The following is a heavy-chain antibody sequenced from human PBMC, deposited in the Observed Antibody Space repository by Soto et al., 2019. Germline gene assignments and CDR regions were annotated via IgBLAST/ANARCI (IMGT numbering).Heavy chain of an antibody. J-gene: IGHJ6*02. CDR1: GGSFSGYY. CDR3: ARDPPPLSIAVAGTYLNNYYYGMDV. D-gene: IGHD6-19*01. CDR2: INHSGST. V-gene: IGHV4-34*01. Sequence: SETLSLTCAVYGGSFSGYYWSWIRQPPGKGLEWIGEINHSGSTNYNPSLKSRVTISVDTSKNRFSLKLSSVTAADTAVYYCARDPPPLSIAVAGTYLNNYYYGMDVWGQGTTVTVSS.